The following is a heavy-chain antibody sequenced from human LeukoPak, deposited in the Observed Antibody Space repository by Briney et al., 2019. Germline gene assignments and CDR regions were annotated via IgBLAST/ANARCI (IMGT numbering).Heavy chain of an antibody. CDR3: ARAPDFDYGGIDY. Sequence: LRLSCAASGFTFSDYYWSWIRQPPGKGLEWIGYIYYSGSTNYNPSLKSRVTISVDTSKNQFSLKLSSVTAADTAVYYCARAPDFDYGGIDYWGQGTLVTVSS. CDR2: IYYSGST. CDR1: GFTFSDYY. D-gene: IGHD4-23*01. V-gene: IGHV4-59*08. J-gene: IGHJ4*02.